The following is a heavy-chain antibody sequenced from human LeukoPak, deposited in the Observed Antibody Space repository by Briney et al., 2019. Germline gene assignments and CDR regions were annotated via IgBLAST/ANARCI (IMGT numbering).Heavy chain of an antibody. D-gene: IGHD3-10*01. CDR3: AKHGSCSYY. CDR2: IRSDGSDK. Sequence: GGSLRLSCAASGFIFISYGMHWVRQAPGKGLEWVAFIRSDGSDKYYAGSVKGRFTISRDNSKNTLYLQMNSLRAEDTAVYYCAKHGSCSYYWGQGTLLTVSS. CDR1: GFIFISYG. J-gene: IGHJ4*02. V-gene: IGHV3-30*02.